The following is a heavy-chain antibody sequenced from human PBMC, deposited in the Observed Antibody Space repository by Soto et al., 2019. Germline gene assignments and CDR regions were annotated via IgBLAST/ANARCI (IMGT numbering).Heavy chain of an antibody. V-gene: IGHV5-10-1*01. CDR3: ARHPGHSYGSDY. CDR2: IDPNDSYP. J-gene: IGHJ4*02. D-gene: IGHD5-18*01. CDR1: GYSFTTYW. Sequence: EVQLVQSGAEVKKPGESLRISCKGSGYSFTTYWISWVRQMPGKGLEWMGRIDPNDSYPKYSPSFQGHVTISVDNSISTAYLQWSSLKASDTAMYYCARHPGHSYGSDYWGQGTLVTVSS.